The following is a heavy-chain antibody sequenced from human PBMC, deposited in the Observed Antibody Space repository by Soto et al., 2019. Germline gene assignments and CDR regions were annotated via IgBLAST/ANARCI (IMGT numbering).Heavy chain of an antibody. CDR2: INAGNGNT. V-gene: IGHV1-3*01. D-gene: IGHD3-3*01. CDR3: ARVYHTISGHYYYYMDV. CDR1: GYTFTSYA. Sequence: QVQLVQSGAEVKKPGASVKVSCKASGYTFTSYAMHWVRQAPGQRLEWMGWINAGNGNTKYSQKFQGRVTITRDTSASTAYMELSSLRSEDTAVYYCARVYHTISGHYYYYMDVWGKGTTVTVSS. J-gene: IGHJ6*03.